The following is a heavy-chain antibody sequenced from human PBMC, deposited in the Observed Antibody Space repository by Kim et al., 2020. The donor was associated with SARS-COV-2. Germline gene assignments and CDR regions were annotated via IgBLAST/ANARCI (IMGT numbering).Heavy chain of an antibody. CDR2: ISSSSSYI. V-gene: IGHV3-21*01. J-gene: IGHJ4*02. CDR3: ARDDYYDSSGPDY. D-gene: IGHD3-22*01. CDR1: GFTFSSYS. Sequence: GGSLRLSCAASGFTFSSYSMNWVRQAPGKGLEWVSSISSSSSYIYYADSVKGRFTISRDNAKNSLYLQMNSLIAEDTAVYYCARDDYYDSSGPDYWGQGTRVTVSS.